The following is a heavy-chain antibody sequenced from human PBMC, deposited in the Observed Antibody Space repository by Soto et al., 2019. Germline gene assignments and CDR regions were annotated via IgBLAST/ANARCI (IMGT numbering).Heavy chain of an antibody. CDR3: ASFPEGTGPFAH. V-gene: IGHV3-53*01. D-gene: IGHD3-10*01. CDR2: IYSDGRT. J-gene: IGHJ4*02. CDR1: EFTVSNNY. Sequence: EVQLVESGGGLIQPGGSLRLSCAASEFTVSNNYMSWVRQAPGKGLEWVSGIYSDGRTFYAASAKGRFTISSDNSQNTLYLQMNSLSAEDTAVYYFASFPEGTGPFAHWCQGTLVTVSS.